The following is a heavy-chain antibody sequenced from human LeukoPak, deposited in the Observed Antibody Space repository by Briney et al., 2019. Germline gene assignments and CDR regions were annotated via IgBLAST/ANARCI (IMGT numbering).Heavy chain of an antibody. CDR2: SSGSGGST. V-gene: IGHV3-23*01. Sequence: GGSLRLSCAASGFTFSTYDMSWVRQAPGKGLEWVSASSGSGGSTYYADSVKGRFTISRVNSKNTLYLQMNSLRAEDAAVYYCARVSWFHVSSGSDYWGQGTLVTVSS. D-gene: IGHD6-19*01. J-gene: IGHJ4*02. CDR3: ARVSWFHVSSGSDY. CDR1: GFTFSTYD.